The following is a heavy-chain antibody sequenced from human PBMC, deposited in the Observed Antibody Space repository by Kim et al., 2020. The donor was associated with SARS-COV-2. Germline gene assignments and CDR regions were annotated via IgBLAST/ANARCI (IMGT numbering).Heavy chain of an antibody. CDR1: GDSVSSNSAA. Sequence: SQTLSLTCAXSGDSVSSNSAAWNWIRQSPSRGLEWLGRTYYRSKWYNDYAVSVKSRITINPDTSKNQFSLQLNSVTPEDTAVYYCARVSEVYDYGGNYLQFDYWGQGTLVTVSS. J-gene: IGHJ4*02. D-gene: IGHD4-17*01. CDR3: ARVSEVYDYGGNYLQFDY. V-gene: IGHV6-1*01. CDR2: TYYRSKWYN.